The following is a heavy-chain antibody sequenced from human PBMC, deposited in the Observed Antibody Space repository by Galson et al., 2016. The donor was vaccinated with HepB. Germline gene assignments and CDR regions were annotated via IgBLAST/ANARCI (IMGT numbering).Heavy chain of an antibody. D-gene: IGHD2-15*01. V-gene: IGHV1-46*01. Sequence: SVKVSCKASGYTFTSHYIHWVRQAPGQGLEWMGIINPSGGSTSSPQKFRGRVTVTRDTSTSTVYMELSSLRSEDTAVYYCARDPLFCSGGTCYRDAYHCPDYWGLGTLVTVSS. J-gene: IGHJ4*02. CDR2: INPSGGST. CDR1: GYTFTSHY. CDR3: ARDPLFCSGGTCYRDAYHCPDY.